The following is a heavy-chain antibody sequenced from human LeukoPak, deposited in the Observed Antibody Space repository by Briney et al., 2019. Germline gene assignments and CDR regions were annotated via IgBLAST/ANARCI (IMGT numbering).Heavy chain of an antibody. CDR3: ATSGYGEDWFDP. Sequence: GASVKVCCEASGYTYTGYYMHWVRQAPGQGLEWMGWINPNSGGTNYAQKFQGRVTMTRDTSISTAYMELSRLRSDDTAVYYRATSGYGEDWFDPWGQGTLVTVSS. CDR2: INPNSGGT. V-gene: IGHV1-2*02. J-gene: IGHJ5*02. D-gene: IGHD5-12*01. CDR1: GYTYTGYY.